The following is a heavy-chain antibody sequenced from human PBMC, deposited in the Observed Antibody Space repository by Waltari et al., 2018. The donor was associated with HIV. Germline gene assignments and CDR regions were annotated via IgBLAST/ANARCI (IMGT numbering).Heavy chain of an antibody. V-gene: IGHV3-23*01. CDR1: GYFFSPYA. CDR3: AKERVAGYYYYGMDV. D-gene: IGHD6-19*01. J-gene: IGHJ6*02. CDR2: ITGSGGRT. Sequence: EVQLLESGGGLVQPGGSLRVSCAAPGYFFSPYALNWVRQAPGKGLEWVSVITGSGGRTYYADSVKGRFTISRDKSKNTLYLQMNSLRAEDTAIYYCAKERVAGYYYYGMDVWGQGTTVTVSS.